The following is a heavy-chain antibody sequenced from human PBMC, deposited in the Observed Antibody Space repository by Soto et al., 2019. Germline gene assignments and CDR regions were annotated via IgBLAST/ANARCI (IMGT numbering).Heavy chain of an antibody. CDR2: IYFSGST. J-gene: IGHJ6*02. CDR1: GGSISSSSYY. V-gene: IGHV4-39*01. D-gene: IGHD6-13*01. CDR3: ARHLTIAAAGAYYYYGMDV. Sequence: PSETLSLTCTVSGGSISSSSYYWGWIRQPPGKGLEWIGSIYFSGSTYYNPSLKSRVTISVDTSKNQFSLKLSSVTAADTAVYYCARHLTIAAAGAYYYYGMDVWGQGTTVTVSS.